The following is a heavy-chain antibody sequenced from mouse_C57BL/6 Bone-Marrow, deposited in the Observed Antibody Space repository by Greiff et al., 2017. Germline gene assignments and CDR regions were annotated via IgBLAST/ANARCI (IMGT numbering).Heavy chain of an antibody. CDR1: GFTFSDYY. V-gene: IGHV5-12*01. D-gene: IGHD2-4*01. J-gene: IGHJ2*01. Sequence: EVHLVESGGGLVQPGGSLKLSCAASGFTFSDYYMYWVRQTPEKRLEWVAYISNGGGSTYYPDTVKGRFTISRDNAKNTLYLQMSRLKSEDTAMYYCARQRGHDYDGGYYFDYWGQGTTLTVSS. CDR3: ARQRGHDYDGGYYFDY. CDR2: ISNGGGST.